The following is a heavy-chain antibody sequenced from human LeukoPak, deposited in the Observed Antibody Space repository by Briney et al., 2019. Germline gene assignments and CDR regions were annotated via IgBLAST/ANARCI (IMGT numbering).Heavy chain of an antibody. CDR1: GGSISSGGYY. D-gene: IGHD6-19*01. CDR2: IYYSGST. V-gene: IGHV4-31*03. J-gene: IGHJ3*02. Sequence: PSETLSLTCTVSGGSISSGGYYWSWIRQHPGKGLEWIGYIYYSGSTYYNPSLKSRVTISVDTSKNQFSLKLSSVTAADTAVYFGARVAGKLDPFDIGAQGKRATVS. CDR3: ARVAGKLDPFDI.